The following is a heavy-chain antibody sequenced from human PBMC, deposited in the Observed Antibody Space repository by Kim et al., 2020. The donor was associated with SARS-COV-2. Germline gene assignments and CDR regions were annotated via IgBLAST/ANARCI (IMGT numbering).Heavy chain of an antibody. J-gene: IGHJ6*03. CDR3: ARDRYGARYYYMDV. V-gene: IGHV3-33*01. CDR1: GFTFSSYG. Sequence: GGSLRLSCAASGFTFSSYGMHWVRQAPGKGLEWVAVIWYDGSNKYYADSVKGRFTISRDNSKNTLYLQMNSLRAEDTTVYYCARDRYGARYYYMDVWGKGTTVTVSS. D-gene: IGHD4-17*01. CDR2: IWYDGSNK.